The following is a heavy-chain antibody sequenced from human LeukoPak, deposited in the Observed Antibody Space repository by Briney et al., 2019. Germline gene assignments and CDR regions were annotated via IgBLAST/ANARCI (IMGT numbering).Heavy chain of an antibody. CDR3: ARGPSPAEPPY. Sequence: GGSLRLSCAASGFTFSSNYMSWVRQAPGKGLEGGSVIYSGGSTYYADSVKGRFTISRDNSKNTLYLQMNSLRAEDTAVYYCARGPSPAEPPYWGQGTLVTVSS. CDR2: IYSGGST. J-gene: IGHJ4*02. D-gene: IGHD2-2*01. CDR1: GFTFSSNY. V-gene: IGHV3-66*02.